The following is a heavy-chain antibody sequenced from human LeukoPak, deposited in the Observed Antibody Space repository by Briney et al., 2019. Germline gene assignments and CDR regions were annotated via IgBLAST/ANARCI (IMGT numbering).Heavy chain of an antibody. CDR2: IYYSGST. V-gene: IGHV4-39*07. D-gene: IGHD3-3*01. Sequence: PSETLSLTCTVSGGSISSSSYYWGWIRQPPGKGLEWIGSIYYSGSTYYNPSLKSRVTISVDTSKNQFSLKLSSVTAADTAVYCCARVESGRYDFWSGYSRVDYYFDYWGQGTLVTVSS. CDR3: ARVESGRYDFWSGYSRVDYYFDY. CDR1: GGSISSSSYY. J-gene: IGHJ4*02.